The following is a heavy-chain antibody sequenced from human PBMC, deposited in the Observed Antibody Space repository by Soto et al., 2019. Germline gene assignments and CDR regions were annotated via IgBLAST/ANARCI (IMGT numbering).Heavy chain of an antibody. D-gene: IGHD6-13*01. Sequence: PGGSLRLSCAASGFTFSSYAMSWVRQAPGKGLEWVSAISGSGGSTYYADSVKGRFTISRDNSKNTLSLQMNSLRAEDTAVYYCARDRYSSSLFDFWGQGTMVTVSS. CDR3: ARDRYSSSLFDF. V-gene: IGHV3-23*01. CDR2: ISGSGGST. J-gene: IGHJ3*01. CDR1: GFTFSSYA.